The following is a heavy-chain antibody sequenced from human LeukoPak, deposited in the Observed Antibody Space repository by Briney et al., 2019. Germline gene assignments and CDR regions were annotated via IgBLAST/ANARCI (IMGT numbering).Heavy chain of an antibody. CDR1: GGSISSYY. CDR3: ARHSQGGYYDYVWGSRPLVYYFDY. V-gene: IGHV4-59*08. CDR2: IYYSGST. Sequence: SETLSLTCNVSGGSISSYYWSWIRQPPGKGLEWIGYIYYSGSTNYNPSLKSRVTMSVDTSKNQFSLKLSSVTAADTAVYYCARHSQGGYYDYVWGSRPLVYYFDYWGQGTLVTVSS. D-gene: IGHD3-16*01. J-gene: IGHJ4*02.